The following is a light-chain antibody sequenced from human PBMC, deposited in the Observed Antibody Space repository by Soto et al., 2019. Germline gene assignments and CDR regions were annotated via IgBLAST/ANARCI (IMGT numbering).Light chain of an antibody. CDR2: GVN. J-gene: IGLJ2*01. CDR3: SSYVGSDNLV. V-gene: IGLV2-8*01. Sequence: QSALTQPPSASGSPGQSVTISCTGTSSDVGAYDYVSWYQQHPDKAPKLIIYGVNKRPSGVPDRFSGSKSGNTASLTVSGLQAEDEADYYCSSYVGSDNLVFGGGTQLTVL. CDR1: SSDVGAYDY.